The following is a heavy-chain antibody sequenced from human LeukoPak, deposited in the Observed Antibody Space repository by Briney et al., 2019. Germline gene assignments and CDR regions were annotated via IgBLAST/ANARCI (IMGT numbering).Heavy chain of an antibody. CDR3: AKVHGNRIAAAGTQGDY. J-gene: IGHJ4*02. Sequence: HSGGSLRLSCAASGFTFSSYAMNWVRQAPGKGLEWVSTISGIGVATYYADSVKGRFTISTDNSKNILYLHMSSLRVEDTAVYYCAKVHGNRIAAAGTQGDYWGQGTLVTVSS. CDR2: ISGIGVAT. D-gene: IGHD6-13*01. V-gene: IGHV3-23*01. CDR1: GFTFSSYA.